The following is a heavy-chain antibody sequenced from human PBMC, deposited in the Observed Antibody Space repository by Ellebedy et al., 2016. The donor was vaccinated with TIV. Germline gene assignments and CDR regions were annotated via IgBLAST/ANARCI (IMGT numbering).Heavy chain of an antibody. D-gene: IGHD6-19*01. CDR1: GGSINNHY. Sequence: MPSETLSLTCTVSGGSINNHYWSWIRQAPEKGLEWIAYVYYSWKTNYNPSLKSRATISVDTSKNQFSLKLHSVTAADTAVYYCVRGAGWYDYWGQGTLVTVSS. CDR3: VRGAGWYDY. CDR2: VYYSWKT. V-gene: IGHV4-59*08. J-gene: IGHJ4*02.